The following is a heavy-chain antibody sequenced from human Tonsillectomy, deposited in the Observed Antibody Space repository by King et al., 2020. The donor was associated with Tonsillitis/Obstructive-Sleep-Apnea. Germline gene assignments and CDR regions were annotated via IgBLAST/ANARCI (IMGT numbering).Heavy chain of an antibody. Sequence: VQLVESGGGLVQPGGSLRLSCAASGFTFSAFWVTWVRQAPGKGLEWVANIKEDGSEKYYVDSVKGRFTMSRDNAKNSLYLQVNSLRAEETSLYFCARVLDYYDSGGYQALEIWGQGTMVTVSS. CDR1: GFTFSAFW. D-gene: IGHD3-22*01. V-gene: IGHV3-7*03. CDR2: IKEDGSEK. CDR3: ARVLDYYDSGGYQALEI. J-gene: IGHJ3*02.